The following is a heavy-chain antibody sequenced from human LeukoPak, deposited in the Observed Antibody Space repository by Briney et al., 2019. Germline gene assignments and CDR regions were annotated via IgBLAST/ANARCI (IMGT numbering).Heavy chain of an antibody. J-gene: IGHJ6*03. D-gene: IGHD3-22*01. CDR2: ITGSGGST. CDR1: GFTFNNYA. Sequence: GGSLRLSCAASGFTFNNYAMSWVRRAPGKGLEWVSGITGSGGSTYYADSVKGRFAISRDNSKNTLYLQMNSLRAEDTAVYYCAKFGESSSYYYYYYYMDVWGKGTTVTVSS. V-gene: IGHV3-23*01. CDR3: AKFGESSSYYYYYYYMDV.